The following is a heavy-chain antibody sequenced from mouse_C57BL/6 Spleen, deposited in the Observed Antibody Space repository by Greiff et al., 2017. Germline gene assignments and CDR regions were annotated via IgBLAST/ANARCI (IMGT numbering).Heavy chain of an antibody. CDR3: ARRTYYGREGY. V-gene: IGHV1-50*01. Sequence: QVQLQQPGAELVKPGASVKLSCKASGYTFTSYWMQWVKQRPGQGLEWIGEIDPSDSYTNYNQKFKGKATLTVDTSSSTAYMQLSSLTSEDSAVYYCARRTYYGREGYWGQSTTLTVSS. D-gene: IGHD1-1*01. CDR2: IDPSDSYT. CDR1: GYTFTSYW. J-gene: IGHJ2*01.